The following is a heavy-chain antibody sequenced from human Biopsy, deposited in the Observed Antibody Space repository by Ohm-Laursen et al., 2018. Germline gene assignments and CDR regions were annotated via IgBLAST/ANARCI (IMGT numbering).Heavy chain of an antibody. V-gene: IGHV3-66*01. CDR2: IHGSGRT. CDR1: EFNVDRNH. J-gene: IGHJ4*02. D-gene: IGHD3-16*01. Sequence: LRLSCTASEFNVDRNHMNWVRQAPGKGLEWVSMIHGSGRTDYADSVKGRFTVSRDNSKDTVYLQMNALRVDDTAMYYCAGAGGHSFWGQGALVTVS. CDR3: AGAGGHSF.